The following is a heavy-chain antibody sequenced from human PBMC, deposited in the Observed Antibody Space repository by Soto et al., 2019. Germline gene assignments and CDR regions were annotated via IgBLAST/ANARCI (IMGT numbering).Heavy chain of an antibody. J-gene: IGHJ6*02. CDR1: GYTFTSYA. D-gene: IGHD3-22*01. CDR2: INAGNGNT. Sequence: GASVKVSCKASGYTFTSYAMHWVRQAPGQRLEWMGWINAGNGNTKYSQKFQGRVTITRDTSASTAYMELSSLRSEDTAVYYCAMNTMIVVVPMGPSDEYYYYGMDVWGQGTTVTV. CDR3: AMNTMIVVVPMGPSDEYYYYGMDV. V-gene: IGHV1-3*01.